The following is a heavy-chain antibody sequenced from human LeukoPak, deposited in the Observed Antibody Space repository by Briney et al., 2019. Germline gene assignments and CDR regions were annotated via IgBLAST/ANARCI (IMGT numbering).Heavy chain of an antibody. Sequence: SVKVSCKASGGTFTIYAISWVRHAPGQGLEWMGGIIPIFGTANYAQKFQGRVTITADESTSTAYMELSSLRSEDTAVYYCAKASGWSNYFDYWGQGTLVTVSS. CDR1: GGTFTIYA. D-gene: IGHD6-19*01. CDR2: IIPIFGTA. V-gene: IGHV1-69*01. CDR3: AKASGWSNYFDY. J-gene: IGHJ4*02.